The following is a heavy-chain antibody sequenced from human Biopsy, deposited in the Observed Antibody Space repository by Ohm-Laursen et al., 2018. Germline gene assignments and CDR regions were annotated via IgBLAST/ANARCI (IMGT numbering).Heavy chain of an antibody. Sequence: GSSVKVSCKASGYTFTGQYLHWVRQVPGQGLEWMGWIYPHSGTTKFAQDFQGRVTMTRDTSITTAYMELRRLRSDDTAVYYCAKGQDLRGGAEYFQHWGQGALVTVSS. CDR2: IYPHSGTT. CDR3: AKGQDLRGGAEYFQH. CDR1: GYTFTGQY. V-gene: IGHV1-2*02. J-gene: IGHJ1*01. D-gene: IGHD2-15*01.